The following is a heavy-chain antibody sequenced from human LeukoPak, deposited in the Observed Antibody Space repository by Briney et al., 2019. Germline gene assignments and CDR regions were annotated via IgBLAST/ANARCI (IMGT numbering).Heavy chain of an antibody. CDR2: IYYSGSI. V-gene: IGHV4-59*01. D-gene: IGHD1-26*01. J-gene: IGHJ6*03. Sequence: PSETLSLTCTVSGGSISSYYWSWIRQPPGKGLEWIGYIYYSGSINYNPSLKSRVTISVDTSKNQFSLKLSSVTAADTAVYYCARSGGTYRYYYYIDVWGKGTTVTVSS. CDR1: GGSISSYY. CDR3: ARSGGTYRYYYYIDV.